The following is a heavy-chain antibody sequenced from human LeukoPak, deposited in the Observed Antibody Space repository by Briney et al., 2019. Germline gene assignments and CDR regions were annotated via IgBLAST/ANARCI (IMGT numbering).Heavy chain of an antibody. CDR1: GFTFSNAW. V-gene: IGHV3-15*01. Sequence: EGSLRLSCAASGFTFSNAWMSWVRQAPGKGLEWVGRIKSKTDGGTTDYAAPVKGRFTISRDDSKNTLYLQMNSLKTEDTAVYYCTTSDTAMVYFDYWGQGTLVTVSS. J-gene: IGHJ4*02. D-gene: IGHD5-18*01. CDR3: TTSDTAMVYFDY. CDR2: IKSKTDGGTT.